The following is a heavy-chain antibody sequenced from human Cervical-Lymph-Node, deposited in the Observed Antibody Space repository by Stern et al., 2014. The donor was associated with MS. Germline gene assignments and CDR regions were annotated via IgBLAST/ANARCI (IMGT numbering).Heavy chain of an antibody. CDR2: IWYDGSNK. V-gene: IGHV3-33*01. D-gene: IGHD3-22*01. CDR3: ARDSSGYYYLNWFDP. CDR1: GFTFSSYG. Sequence: VQLVESGGGVVQPGRSLRPSCAASGFTFSSYGMHWVRQAPGKGLEWVAVIWYDGSNKYYADSVKGRFTISRDNSKNTLYLQMNSLRAEDTAVYYCARDSSGYYYLNWFDPWGQGTLVTVSS. J-gene: IGHJ5*02.